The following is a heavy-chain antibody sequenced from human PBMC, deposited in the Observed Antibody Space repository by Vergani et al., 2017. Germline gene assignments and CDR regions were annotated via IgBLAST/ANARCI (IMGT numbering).Heavy chain of an antibody. D-gene: IGHD3-10*02. J-gene: IGHJ4*02. Sequence: QAKLVESGGGVVQPGGSLRLSCAASGFTFSNFGMHWVRQAPGKGLEWVALISHDGSDSFYGTSVTGRLTISRDNSKNTLFLQLSSLKAEDTSVYYCAKAAGMGITVSATIDSWCQGTLVLVSS. V-gene: IGHV3-30*18. CDR1: GFTFSNFG. CDR3: AKAAGMGITVSATIDS. CDR2: ISHDGSDS.